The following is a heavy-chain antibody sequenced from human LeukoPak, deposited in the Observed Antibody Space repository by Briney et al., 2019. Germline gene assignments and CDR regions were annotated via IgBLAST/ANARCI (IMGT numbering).Heavy chain of an antibody. V-gene: IGHV1-2*02. Sequence: ASVKVSCKASGYTFTDYYMHWVRQAPGQGLEWMGWIIPNSGGTNYAQKFQGRVTMTRDTSITTAYMELRRLRSDDTAVYYCARGGYSDYDSNYWGQGTLVTVSS. CDR2: IIPNSGGT. CDR1: GYTFTDYY. J-gene: IGHJ4*02. D-gene: IGHD5-12*01. CDR3: ARGGYSDYDSNY.